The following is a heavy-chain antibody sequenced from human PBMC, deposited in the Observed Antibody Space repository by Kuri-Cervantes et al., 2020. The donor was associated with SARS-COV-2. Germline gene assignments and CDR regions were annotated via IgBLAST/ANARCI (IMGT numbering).Heavy chain of an antibody. V-gene: IGHV4-39*07. J-gene: IGHJ6*02. CDR3: ARERQYCSSTSCLLGHYGMDV. CDR2: IHYTGST. D-gene: IGHD2-2*01. CDR1: GDSITNNGHY. Sequence: SETLSLTCTVSGDSITNNGHYWGWIRQSPGKGLEWIGTIHYTGSTYQNPSLGSRVTISVDTSKNQFSLKLSSVTAADTAVYYCARERQYCSSTSCLLGHYGMDVWGQGTTVTVSS.